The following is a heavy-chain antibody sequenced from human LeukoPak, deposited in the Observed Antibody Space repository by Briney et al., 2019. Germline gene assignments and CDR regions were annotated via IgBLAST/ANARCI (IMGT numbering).Heavy chain of an antibody. J-gene: IGHJ3*02. Sequence: SETLSLTCTVSGGSISNSSYYWGWIRQPPGKGLEWIGSMYYSGSTYQNPSLKSRVTVSVDTSKNQFSLKLSSVTAADTAVYYCARHSSRGLFDIWGQGTMVTVSS. V-gene: IGHV4-39*01. CDR1: GGSISNSSYY. CDR3: ARHSSRGLFDI. D-gene: IGHD2/OR15-2a*01. CDR2: MYYSGST.